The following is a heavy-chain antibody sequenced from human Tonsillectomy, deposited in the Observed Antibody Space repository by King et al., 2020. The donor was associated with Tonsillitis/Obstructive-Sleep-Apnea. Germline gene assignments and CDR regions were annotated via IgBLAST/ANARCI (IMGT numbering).Heavy chain of an antibody. J-gene: IGHJ3*02. Sequence: VQLVESGGGVVQPGRSLRLSCAASGFTFSSYAMHWFRQAPGKGLEWVAVISYDGSNKYYADSVKGRFTISRDNSKNTLYLQMNSLRAEDTAVYYCASYGDYVADAFDIWGQGTMVTVSS. CDR2: ISYDGSNK. CDR3: ASYGDYVADAFDI. V-gene: IGHV3-30*04. D-gene: IGHD4-17*01. CDR1: GFTFSSYA.